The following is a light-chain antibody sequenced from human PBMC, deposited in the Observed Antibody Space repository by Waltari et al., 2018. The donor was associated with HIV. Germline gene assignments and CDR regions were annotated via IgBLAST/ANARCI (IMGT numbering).Light chain of an antibody. CDR1: RSDVGGYNY. V-gene: IGLV2-14*03. Sequence: QSALTQPASVSGSLGQSTTISCTGTRSDVGGYNYVSWYQQHPGKAPKLMIYDVSNRPSGVSNRFSGSKSGNTASLTISGLQAEDEADYYCSSYTSSSTPLVVFGGGTKLTVL. CDR3: SSYTSSSTPLVV. CDR2: DVS. J-gene: IGLJ2*01.